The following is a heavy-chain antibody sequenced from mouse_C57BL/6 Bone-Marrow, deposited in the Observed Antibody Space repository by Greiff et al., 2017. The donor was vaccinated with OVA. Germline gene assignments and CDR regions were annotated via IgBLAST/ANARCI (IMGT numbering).Heavy chain of an antibody. D-gene: IGHD1-1*01. J-gene: IGHJ1*01. CDR1: GYSFTDYN. CDR3: ALYYGSSDRYFDV. Sequence: VQLKESGPELVKPGASVKISCTASGYSFTDYNMNWVKQSNGKSLEWIGVINPNYGTTSYNQKFKGKATLTVDQSSSTDYMQLNSLTSEDSAVYYGALYYGSSDRYFDVWGPGTTVTVSS. CDR2: INPNYGTT. V-gene: IGHV1-39*01.